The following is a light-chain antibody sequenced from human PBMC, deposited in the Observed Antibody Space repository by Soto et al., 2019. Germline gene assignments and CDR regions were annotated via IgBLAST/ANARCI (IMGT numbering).Light chain of an antibody. J-gene: IGKJ1*01. V-gene: IGKV3-11*01. CDR2: AAS. CDR1: QSVSSN. CDR3: QQSGCSKWT. Sequence: LTQSPGTLSLYPKERATLSCRASQSVSSNVAWYQQKPGQAPLLLIFAASSTATGIPARFSGGGSGTDFPLTIRCLHPEDFALYSCQQSGCSKWTFAQGTKVDIK.